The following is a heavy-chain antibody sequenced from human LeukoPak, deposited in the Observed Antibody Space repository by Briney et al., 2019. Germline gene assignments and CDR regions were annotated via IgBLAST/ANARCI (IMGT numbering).Heavy chain of an antibody. CDR1: GFTVSSNY. D-gene: IGHD4-17*01. CDR2: IYSGGST. CDR3: GTTVTTWGVFDY. J-gene: IGHJ4*02. Sequence: GGSLRLSCAASGFTVSSNYMSWVRQAPGKGLEWVSVIYSGGSTYYADSVKGRFTISRDNSKNTLYPQMNSLRAEDTAVYYCGTTVTTWGVFDYWGQGTLVTVSS. V-gene: IGHV3-53*01.